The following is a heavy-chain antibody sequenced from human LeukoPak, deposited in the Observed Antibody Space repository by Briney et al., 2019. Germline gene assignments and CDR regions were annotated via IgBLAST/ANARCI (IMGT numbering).Heavy chain of an antibody. CDR3: ARRGDYDSSGFDY. J-gene: IGHJ4*02. Sequence: SETPSLTCDVSGGSIDSTNWWNWVRQPPGKGLEWIGEIHHDGRINYNPSLKSRVTISVDTSKNQFSLKLSSVTAADTAVYYCARRGDYDSSGFDYWGQGTLVTVSS. CDR2: IHHDGRI. D-gene: IGHD3-22*01. CDR1: GGSIDSTNW. V-gene: IGHV4/OR15-8*01.